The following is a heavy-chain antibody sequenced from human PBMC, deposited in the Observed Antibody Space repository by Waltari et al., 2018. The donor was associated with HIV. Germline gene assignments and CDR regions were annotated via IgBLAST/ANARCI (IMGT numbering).Heavy chain of an antibody. CDR2: IKQDGSEK. J-gene: IGHJ4*02. V-gene: IGHV3-7*01. CDR3: ARDGPYSSGWYGSDY. D-gene: IGHD6-19*01. Sequence: EVQLVESGGGLVQPGGSLILSCSASGFTFSYYWMSWVRQAPGKGLEWVANIKQDGSEKYYVDSVKGRFTISRDNAKNSLYLQMNSLRAEDTAMYYCARDGPYSSGWYGSDYWGQGTLVTVSS. CDR1: GFTFSYYW.